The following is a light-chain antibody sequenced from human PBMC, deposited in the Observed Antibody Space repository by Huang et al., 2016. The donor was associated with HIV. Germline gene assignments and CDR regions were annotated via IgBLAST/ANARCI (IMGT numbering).Light chain of an antibody. CDR1: QSVDSGY. Sequence: VLTQSPGLVSVSLGDRVTVSCRASQSVDSGYLAWYQQKAGQSPRLLVYGTSSRASGIPSRFSGSGSGTEFTLTISRLEPEDFGVYYCHQYGSSKATFGQGTKVDI. J-gene: IGKJ1*01. CDR3: HQYGSSKAT. CDR2: GTS. V-gene: IGKV3-20*01.